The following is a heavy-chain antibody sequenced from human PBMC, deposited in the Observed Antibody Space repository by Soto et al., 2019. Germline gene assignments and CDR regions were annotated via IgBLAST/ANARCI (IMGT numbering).Heavy chain of an antibody. Sequence: QLQLQESGPGLVKPSETLSLTCTVSGGSISSSSYYWGWIRQPPGKGLEWIGSIYYSGSTYYNPSLKSRVTISVDTSKNQFSLKLSSVTAADTAVYYCARLSSGWPHYFDYWGQGTLVTVSS. CDR2: IYYSGST. J-gene: IGHJ4*02. CDR3: ARLSSGWPHYFDY. CDR1: GGSISSSSYY. D-gene: IGHD6-19*01. V-gene: IGHV4-39*01.